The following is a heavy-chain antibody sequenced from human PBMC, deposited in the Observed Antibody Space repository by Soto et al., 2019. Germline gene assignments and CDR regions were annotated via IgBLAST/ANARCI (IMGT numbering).Heavy chain of an antibody. J-gene: IGHJ5*02. CDR2: ISSYNGNT. V-gene: IGHV1-18*04. Sequence: ASVKVSCKASGYTFTSYGISWVRQAPGQGLEWMGWISSYNGNTNYAQKVQGRVTMTTDKSTSTTYMELRSLRSDDTAVYYFVRATPYCSSSSCFSGVTWFDPWGQGTLVTVSS. D-gene: IGHD2-2*01. CDR1: GYTFTSYG. CDR3: VRATPYCSSSSCFSGVTWFDP.